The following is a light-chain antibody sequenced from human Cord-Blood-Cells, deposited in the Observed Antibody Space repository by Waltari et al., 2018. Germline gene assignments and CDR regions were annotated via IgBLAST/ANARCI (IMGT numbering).Light chain of an antibody. CDR3: SSYTSSSTWV. V-gene: IGLV2-14*01. CDR2: DVS. Sequence: QSALTQPASVSGSPGQSITISCTGTSSDVGGYNYVSWFQQHPGQAPKLMIYDVSNRPSGVSNLFSGSKSGNTASLTSSGLQAEDEADYYCSSYTSSSTWVFGGGTKLTVL. J-gene: IGLJ3*02. CDR1: SSDVGGYNY.